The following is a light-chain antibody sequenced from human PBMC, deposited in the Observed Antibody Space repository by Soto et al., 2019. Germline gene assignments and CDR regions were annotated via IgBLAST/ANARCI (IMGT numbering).Light chain of an antibody. Sequence: ALTQPRSVSGSPGQSVTISCTGTSSDVGGYNYVSWYQQHPGKAPKLMIYDVNKRPSGVPDRFSGSKSGNTASLTISGLQAEDEADYYCCSYAGSYTVVFGGGTKVTVL. V-gene: IGLV2-11*01. CDR3: CSYAGSYTVV. CDR1: SSDVGGYNY. CDR2: DVN. J-gene: IGLJ2*01.